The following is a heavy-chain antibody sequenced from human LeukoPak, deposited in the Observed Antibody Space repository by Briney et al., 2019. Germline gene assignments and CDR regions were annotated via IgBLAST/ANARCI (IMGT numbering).Heavy chain of an antibody. D-gene: IGHD6-6*01. CDR2: TNPNSGNT. CDR3: ARDRASIAARHYWYFDL. J-gene: IGHJ2*01. CDR1: GYTFTSYD. V-gene: IGHV1-8*03. Sequence: ASVKVSCKASGYTFTSYDINWVRPATGQGLEWMGWTNPNSGNTGYAQKFQGRVTITRNTSISTAYMELSSLRSEDTAVYYCARDRASIAARHYWYFDLWGRGTLVTVSS.